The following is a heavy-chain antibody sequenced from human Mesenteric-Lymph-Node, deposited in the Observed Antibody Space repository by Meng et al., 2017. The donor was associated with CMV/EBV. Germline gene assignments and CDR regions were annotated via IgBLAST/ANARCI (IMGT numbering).Heavy chain of an antibody. CDR1: GYTFTSYY. Sequence: ASVKVSCKASGYTFTSYYIHWVRQAPGQGLEWMGWINPNSGSTNYAQKFQGRVTMTRDTSISTAYMELSRLRSDDTAVSYCARDLRGSSRPNYYGMDVWGQGTTVTVSS. D-gene: IGHD2-2*01. V-gene: IGHV1-2*02. CDR2: INPNSGST. CDR3: ARDLRGSSRPNYYGMDV. J-gene: IGHJ6*02.